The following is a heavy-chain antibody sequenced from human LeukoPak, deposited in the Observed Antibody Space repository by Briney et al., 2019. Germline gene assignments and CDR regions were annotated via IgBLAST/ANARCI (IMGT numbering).Heavy chain of an antibody. CDR3: ARANVWFGELLSFDY. CDR1: GXSVSSGSYY. D-gene: IGHD3-10*01. V-gene: IGHV4-61*01. Sequence: SETLSLTCTVSGXSVSSGSYYWSWIRQPPGKGLEWIGYIYYSGSTNYNPSLKSRVTISVDTSKNQFSLKLSSVTAADTAVYYCARANVWFGELLSFDYWGQGTLVTVSS. CDR2: IYYSGST. J-gene: IGHJ4*02.